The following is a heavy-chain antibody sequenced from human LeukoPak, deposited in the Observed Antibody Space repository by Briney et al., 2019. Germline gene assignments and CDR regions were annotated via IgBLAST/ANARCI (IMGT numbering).Heavy chain of an antibody. D-gene: IGHD6-19*01. V-gene: IGHV3-23*01. CDR1: GFPFSSYA. CDR3: AKESKQWLTFDY. Sequence: GSLRLSCAASGFPFSSYAMSWVRQAPGKGLEWVSAISGSGGSTYYADSVKGRFTISRDNSKNTLYLQMNSLRAEDTAVYYCAKESKQWLTFDYWGQGTLVTVSS. CDR2: ISGSGGST. J-gene: IGHJ4*02.